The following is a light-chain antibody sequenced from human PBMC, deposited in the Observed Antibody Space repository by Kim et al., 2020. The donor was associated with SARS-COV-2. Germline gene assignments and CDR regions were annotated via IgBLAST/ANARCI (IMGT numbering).Light chain of an antibody. J-gene: IGLJ1*01. CDR3: QVWSSSSDHYV. CDR2: YDS. Sequence: SYELTQPPSVSVAPGKTARITCGGNNIGSKSVHWYQQRPGQAPILVIYYDSDRPSGIPERFSGSNSGNMATLTISRVEAGDEADYYCQVWSSSSDHYVFGAGTKVTVL. CDR1: NIGSKS. V-gene: IGLV3-21*04.